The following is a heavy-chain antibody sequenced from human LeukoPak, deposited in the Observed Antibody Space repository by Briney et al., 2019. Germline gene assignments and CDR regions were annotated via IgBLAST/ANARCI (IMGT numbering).Heavy chain of an antibody. J-gene: IGHJ5*02. CDR2: IYPADSST. Sequence: GESLKISCKASGYSFTTYWIGWVRQAPGKGLEWMGIIYPADSSTEYSPSFQGQVTISVDKSVNTAYLQWSRLKASDTATYYCARSIGSFDPWGQGTLVTVSS. D-gene: IGHD3-10*01. CDR3: ARSIGSFDP. V-gene: IGHV5-51*01. CDR1: GYSFTTYW.